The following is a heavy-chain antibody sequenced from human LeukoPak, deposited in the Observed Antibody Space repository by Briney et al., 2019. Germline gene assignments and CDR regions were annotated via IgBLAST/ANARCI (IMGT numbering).Heavy chain of an antibody. CDR2: IWYDGSNK. CDR1: GFTFSSYG. V-gene: IGHV3-33*01. CDR3: ARSTYGDYFDY. D-gene: IGHD4-17*01. Sequence: GRSLRLSCAASGFTFSSYGMHWVRQAPGKGLEWVAVIWYDGSNKYYVDSVKGRFTVSRDNSKDTLDLQMNSLRAEDTAVYYCARSTYGDYFDYWGQGTLVTVSS. J-gene: IGHJ4*02.